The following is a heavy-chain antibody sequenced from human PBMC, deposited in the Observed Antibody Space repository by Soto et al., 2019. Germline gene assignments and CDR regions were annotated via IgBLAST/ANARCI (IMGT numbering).Heavy chain of an antibody. J-gene: IGHJ4*02. CDR3: ARDPPTNVDTAMVNDY. Sequence: SVKVSCKASGGTFSSYAISWVRQAPGQGLEWMGGIIPIFGTANYAQKFQGRVTITADESTSTAYMELSSLRSEDTAVYYCARDPPTNVDTAMVNDYWGQGTLVTVYS. V-gene: IGHV1-69*13. D-gene: IGHD5-18*01. CDR1: GGTFSSYA. CDR2: IIPIFGTA.